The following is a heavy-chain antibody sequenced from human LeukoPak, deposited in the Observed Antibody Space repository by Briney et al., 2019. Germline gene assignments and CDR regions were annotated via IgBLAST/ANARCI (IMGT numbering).Heavy chain of an antibody. V-gene: IGHV3-53*01. CDR1: GFTVSNNY. CDR3: ARDEVGAGLGFDY. J-gene: IGHJ4*02. CDR2: IYSGGST. Sequence: PGGSLRLSCAVSGFTVSNNYMSWVRQAPGKGLEWVSVIYSGGSTYYADSVKGRFTISRDNSKNTLYLQMNSLRAEDTAVYYCARDEVGAGLGFDYWGQGTLVTVSS. D-gene: IGHD1-26*01.